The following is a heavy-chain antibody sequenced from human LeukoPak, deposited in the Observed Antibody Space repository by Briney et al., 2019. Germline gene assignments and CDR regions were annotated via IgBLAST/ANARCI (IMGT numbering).Heavy chain of an antibody. Sequence: GGSLRLSCAASGFTFSSYAMSWVRQAPGKGLEWVSAISGSGGSTYYADSVKGRFTISRDNAKNSLYLQMNSLRAEDTALYYCAKDKKFFGNYYFDYWGQGTLVTVSS. CDR2: ISGSGGST. V-gene: IGHV3-23*01. D-gene: IGHD4-23*01. J-gene: IGHJ4*02. CDR1: GFTFSSYA. CDR3: AKDKKFFGNYYFDY.